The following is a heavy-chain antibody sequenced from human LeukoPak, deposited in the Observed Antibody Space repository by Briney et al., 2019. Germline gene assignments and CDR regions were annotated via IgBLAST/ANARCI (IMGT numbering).Heavy chain of an antibody. CDR1: TLTLNNYW. CDR2: IKQDGSEK. Sequence: GGSLTLSCTASTLTLNNYWMSWVRQAPGKGLEWVANIKQDGSEKYHVDSVKGRFTISRDNAKNSLFLQMNSLRAEDTAVYYCTREVRIAASGRAFDLWGQGTMVTVSS. D-gene: IGHD6-13*01. CDR3: TREVRIAASGRAFDL. V-gene: IGHV3-7*01. J-gene: IGHJ3*01.